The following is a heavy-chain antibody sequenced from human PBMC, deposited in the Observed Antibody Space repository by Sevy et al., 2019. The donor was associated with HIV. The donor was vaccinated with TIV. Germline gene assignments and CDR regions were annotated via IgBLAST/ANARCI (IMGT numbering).Heavy chain of an antibody. CDR1: GFTFTNFW. J-gene: IGHJ4*02. CDR3: ARNSGN. Sequence: GGSLRLSCAASGFTFTNFWMSWVRQAPGKGLEWVANVNNYGSGQKYADSVKGRFIISRDNAKNSLYLQMNSLRTEDTAVYYCARNSGNWGQGTLVTVSS. V-gene: IGHV3-7*01. D-gene: IGHD6-19*01. CDR2: VNNYGSGQ.